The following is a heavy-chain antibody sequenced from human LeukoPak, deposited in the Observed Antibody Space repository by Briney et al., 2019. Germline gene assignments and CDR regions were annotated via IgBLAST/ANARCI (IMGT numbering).Heavy chain of an antibody. D-gene: IGHD3-22*01. CDR3: ARKTDSGGQGDY. CDR2: ISGSAVST. CDR1: GFTFSSYG. Sequence: GGSLRLSCAASGFTFSSYGMSWVRQAPGKGLEWVSAISGSAVSTYYADSVKGRFTISRDNSKNTLYLQMNSLRAEDTAVYYCARKTDSGGQGDYWGPGTLVTVSS. V-gene: IGHV3-23*01. J-gene: IGHJ4*02.